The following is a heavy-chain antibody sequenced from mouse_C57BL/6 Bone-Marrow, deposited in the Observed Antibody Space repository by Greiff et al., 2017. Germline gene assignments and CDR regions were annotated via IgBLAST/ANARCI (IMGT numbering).Heavy chain of an antibody. J-gene: IGHJ1*03. CDR1: GFTFSSYT. V-gene: IGHV5-9*01. CDR2: ISGGGGNT. Sequence: EVKLMESGGGLVKPGGSLKLSCAASGFTFSSYTMSWVRQPPEKRLQWVAAISGGGGNTYYPDSVKGRFTISRDNDKNILYLQMSSLRSEDTALYYCSRQVTTVLATKYFDVWGTGTTVTVSS. CDR3: SRQVTTVLATKYFDV. D-gene: IGHD1-1*01.